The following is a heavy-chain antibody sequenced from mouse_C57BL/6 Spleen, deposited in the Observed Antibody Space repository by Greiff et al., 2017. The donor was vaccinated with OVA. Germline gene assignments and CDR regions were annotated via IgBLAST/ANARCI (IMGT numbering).Heavy chain of an antibody. Sequence: EVQLQESGPGLVKPSQSLSLTCSVTGYSITSGYYWNWIRQFPGNKLEWMGYISYDGSNNYNPSLKNRISITRDTSKNQFFLKLNSVTTEDTATYYCARDQNGYYLDYWGQGTTLTVSS. J-gene: IGHJ2*01. CDR3: ARDQNGYYLDY. D-gene: IGHD2-2*01. V-gene: IGHV3-6*01. CDR1: GYSITSGYY. CDR2: ISYDGSN.